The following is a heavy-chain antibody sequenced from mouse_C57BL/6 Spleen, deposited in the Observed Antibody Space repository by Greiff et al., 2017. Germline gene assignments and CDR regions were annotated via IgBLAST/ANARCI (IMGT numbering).Heavy chain of an antibody. CDR1: GYTFTSYW. J-gene: IGHJ4*01. V-gene: IGHV1-7*01. Sequence: VQLQQSGAELAKPGASVKLSCTASGYTFTSYWMHWVKQRPGQGLEWIGYINPSSGYTKYNQKFKDKATLTADKSSSTAYMQLSSLTYEDSAVYYCARPEDSSAYAMDYWGQGTSVTVSS. D-gene: IGHD3-2*01. CDR3: ARPEDSSAYAMDY. CDR2: INPSSGYT.